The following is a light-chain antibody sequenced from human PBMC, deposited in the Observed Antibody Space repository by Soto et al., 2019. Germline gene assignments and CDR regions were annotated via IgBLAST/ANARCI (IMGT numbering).Light chain of an antibody. CDR2: GAS. CDR3: QQYGSFYT. CDR1: QSVSSSY. Sequence: EIVLTQSPGTLSLSPGERATLSCRASQSVSSSYLAWYQQKPGQAPRLLIYGASSRATGIPDRFSGSGSGTDFTLPISRLEPEDFAVYYCQQYGSFYTFGQGTKLEIK. V-gene: IGKV3-20*01. J-gene: IGKJ2*01.